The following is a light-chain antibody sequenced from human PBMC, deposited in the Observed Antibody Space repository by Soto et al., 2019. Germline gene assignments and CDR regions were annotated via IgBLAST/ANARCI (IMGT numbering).Light chain of an antibody. J-gene: IGKJ1*01. V-gene: IGKV1-5*01. CDR3: QQYNSDSPT. CDR2: DAS. Sequence: DIQMTQSPSTLSASVGDRVTITCRASQSISSWLAWYQQKPGKAPKLLIYDASSLESGVPSRFSGSGSGTEFTLTISCLQPDDFATYYCQQYNSDSPTFGQGTKVEIK. CDR1: QSISSW.